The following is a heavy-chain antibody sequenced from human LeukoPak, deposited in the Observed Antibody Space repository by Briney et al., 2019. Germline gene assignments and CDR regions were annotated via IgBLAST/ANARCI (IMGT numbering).Heavy chain of an antibody. D-gene: IGHD3-10*01. CDR1: GFTFSSYD. V-gene: IGHV3-9*01. CDR3: AKGLKYYYGSDDAFDI. Sequence: GGSLRLSCAASGFTFSSYDMHWVRQAPGKGLGWVSGISWNSGSIGYADSVKGRFTISRDNAKNSLYLQMNSLRAEDTALYYCAKGLKYYYGSDDAFDIWGQGTMVTVSS. J-gene: IGHJ3*02. CDR2: ISWNSGSI.